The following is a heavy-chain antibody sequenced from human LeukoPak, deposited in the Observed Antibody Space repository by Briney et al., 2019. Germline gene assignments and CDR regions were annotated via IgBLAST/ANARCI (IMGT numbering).Heavy chain of an antibody. D-gene: IGHD2-2*01. CDR3: ARVSAVVDNYYYYYYMDV. Sequence: SETLSLTCTVPGGSISSCSYYCGWIRQPPGKGLEWIGSIYYSGSTYHNPSLKSRVTISVDTSKIQFSLKLSSVTAADTAVYYCARVSAVVDNYYYYYYMDVWGKGTTVTVSS. CDR2: IYYSGST. CDR1: GGSISSCSYY. J-gene: IGHJ6*03. V-gene: IGHV4-39*07.